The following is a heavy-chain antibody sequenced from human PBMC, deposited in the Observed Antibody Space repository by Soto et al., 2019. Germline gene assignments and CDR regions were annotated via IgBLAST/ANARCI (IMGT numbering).Heavy chain of an antibody. D-gene: IGHD3-3*01. V-gene: IGHV1-3*01. Sequence: SVEVSCKASGYTFTSYAMHWVRQAHAQRLERKGWINAGNGNTKYSQKFQSRVTISRDTSASTAYMELSSLRSEDTVVYYCASDKMEYYYYGMDVWGKGTMVT. CDR1: GYTFTSYA. CDR2: INAGNGNT. CDR3: ASDKMEYYYYGMDV. J-gene: IGHJ6*04.